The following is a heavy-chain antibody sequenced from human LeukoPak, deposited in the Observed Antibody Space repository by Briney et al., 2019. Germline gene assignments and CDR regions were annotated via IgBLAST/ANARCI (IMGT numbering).Heavy chain of an antibody. V-gene: IGHV4-59*01. D-gene: IGHD4-17*01. CDR1: GGSISSYY. Sequence: SETLSLTCTVSGGSISSYYWSWIRQPPGKGLEWIGYIYYSGSTNYNPSLKSRVTISVDTSKNQFSLKLSSVTAADTAVYYCATRLYGDYGAFDIWGQGTMVTVSS. J-gene: IGHJ3*02. CDR3: ATRLYGDYGAFDI. CDR2: IYYSGST.